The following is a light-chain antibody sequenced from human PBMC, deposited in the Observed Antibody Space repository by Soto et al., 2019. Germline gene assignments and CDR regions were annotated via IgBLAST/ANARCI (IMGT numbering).Light chain of an antibody. Sequence: DIQLTQSPSSLSASVVDRVTITCRASQSISSYLNWYQQKPGKAPKLLIYAASSLQSGVPSRFSGSGSGTEFTLTISSLQPDDFATYYCQQYNSYCTFGQGTKVDIK. CDR3: QQYNSYCT. V-gene: IGKV1-39*01. CDR2: AAS. CDR1: QSISSY. J-gene: IGKJ1*01.